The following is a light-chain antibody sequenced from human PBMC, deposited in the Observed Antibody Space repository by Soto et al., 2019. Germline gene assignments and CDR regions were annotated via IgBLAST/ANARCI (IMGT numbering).Light chain of an antibody. CDR2: EGS. Sequence: QSALTQPASVSGSPGQSITISCTGTSSEVGSYNLVSWYQQHPGKAPKLMIYEGSKRPSGVSNRFSGSKSGNTASLTISGLQAEDEADYYCRSYAGSSTRVFGGGTKLTVL. V-gene: IGLV2-23*01. CDR1: SSEVGSYNL. J-gene: IGLJ3*02. CDR3: RSYAGSSTRV.